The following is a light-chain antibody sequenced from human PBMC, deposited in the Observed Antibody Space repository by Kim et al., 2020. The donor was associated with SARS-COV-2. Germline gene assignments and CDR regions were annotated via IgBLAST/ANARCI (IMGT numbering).Light chain of an antibody. J-gene: IGLJ2*01. Sequence: SSELTQDPAVSVALGQTVRITCQGDSLRSYYASWYQKKPGQAPVVVIYGKNNRPSGIPDRFSGSSSGNTASLSITGAQAEDEAVYYCQSRDSSGKVVFGGGTRLTVL. V-gene: IGLV3-19*01. CDR3: QSRDSSGKVV. CDR1: SLRSYY. CDR2: GKN.